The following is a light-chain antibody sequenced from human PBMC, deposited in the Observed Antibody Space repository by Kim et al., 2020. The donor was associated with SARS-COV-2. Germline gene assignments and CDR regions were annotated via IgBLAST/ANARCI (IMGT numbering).Light chain of an antibody. V-gene: IGKV1-17*03. J-gene: IGKJ4*01. Sequence: DIELTQSPSAMSASVGDRITITCRASQGISNYLGWYQQKPGKVPKRLIYAASSRETGVPSRFSGSGSGTEFTLTISSLQPEDFAAYYCLQYNNYPLTFGRGTRVEIK. CDR2: AAS. CDR3: LQYNNYPLT. CDR1: QGISNY.